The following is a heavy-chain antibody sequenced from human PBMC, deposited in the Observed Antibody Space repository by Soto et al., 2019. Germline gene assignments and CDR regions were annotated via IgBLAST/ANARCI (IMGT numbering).Heavy chain of an antibody. CDR2: IKQDGSEK. D-gene: IGHD2-2*01. J-gene: IGHJ6*02. CDR3: ARYCSSTSCYEESNNYYYYYGMDV. CDR1: GFTFSSYW. Sequence: PGGSLRLSCAASGFTFSSYWMSWVRQAPGKGLEWVANIKQDGSEKYYVDSVKGRFTISRDNAKNSLYLQMNSLRAEDTAVYYCARYCSSTSCYEESNNYYYYYGMDVWGQGTTVTVS. V-gene: IGHV3-7*05.